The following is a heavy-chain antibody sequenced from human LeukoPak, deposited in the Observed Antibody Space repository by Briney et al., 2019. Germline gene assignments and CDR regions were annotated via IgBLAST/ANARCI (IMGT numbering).Heavy chain of an antibody. CDR1: GFTVSSNY. CDR2: IYSGGST. J-gene: IGHJ4*02. V-gene: IGHV3-53*01. CDR3: ARGPRTLGYCSTTSCYDFDY. D-gene: IGHD2-2*01. Sequence: GGSLRLSCAASGFTVSSNYMSWVRQAPGKGLEWVSVIYSGGSTYYADSVKGRFTISRDNSKNTLYLQMNSLRAEDTAVYYCARGPRTLGYCSTTSCYDFDYWGQGTLVTVPS.